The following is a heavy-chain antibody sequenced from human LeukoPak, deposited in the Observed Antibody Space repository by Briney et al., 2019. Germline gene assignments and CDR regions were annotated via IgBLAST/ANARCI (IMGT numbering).Heavy chain of an antibody. J-gene: IGHJ3*02. CDR1: GFTFSTYA. D-gene: IGHD3-10*01. CDR3: AKEIYGSGSYSWAFDI. V-gene: IGHV3-23*01. Sequence: GGSLRLSCAASGFTFSTYAMSWVRQAPGKGLEWVSAISGRDGSTYYADSVKGRFTISRDNSKNTLYLQMNSLRAEDTAVYYCAKEIYGSGSYSWAFDIWGQGTMVTVSS. CDR2: ISGRDGST.